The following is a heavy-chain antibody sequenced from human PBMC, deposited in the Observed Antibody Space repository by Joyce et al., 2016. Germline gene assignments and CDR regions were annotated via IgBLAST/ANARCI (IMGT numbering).Heavy chain of an antibody. D-gene: IGHD4-17*01. V-gene: IGHV4-34*01. J-gene: IGHJ6*02. Sequence: SWIRQPPGKGLEWIGEIRHSGSTKYSASLKSRVTTSVDMAKNQFSLKLNSVTAADTAVYYCARVGYGEFNGMDVWGQGTTVTVSS. CDR3: ARVGYGEFNGMDV. CDR2: IRHSGST.